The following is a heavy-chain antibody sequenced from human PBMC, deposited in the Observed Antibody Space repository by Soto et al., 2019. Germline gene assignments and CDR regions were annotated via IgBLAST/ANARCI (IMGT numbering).Heavy chain of an antibody. CDR2: ISYDGSNK. CDR3: ARGLSGEQVLGSIAVYDDAFDI. J-gene: IGHJ3*02. V-gene: IGHV3-30-3*01. Sequence: QVQLVESGGGVVQPGRSLRLSCAASGFTFSSYAMHWVRQAPGKGLEWVAVISYDGSNKYYADSVKGRITISRDNSKNTGYMQMSSLRAEDTAVYYCARGLSGEQVLGSIAVYDDAFDIWGQGTMVTVSS. D-gene: IGHD6-19*01. CDR1: GFTFSSYA.